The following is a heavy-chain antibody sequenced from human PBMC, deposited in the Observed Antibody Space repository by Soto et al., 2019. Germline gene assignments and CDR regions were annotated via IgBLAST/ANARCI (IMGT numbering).Heavy chain of an antibody. Sequence: EVQLVESGGGLVQPGGSLRLSCAASGFTFSSYSMNWVRQAPGKGLEWVSYISSSSSTIYYADSVKGRFTIPRDNAKNSLYLQMNSLRDEDTAVYYCARGLVGLTPGVDYWGQGTLVTVSS. J-gene: IGHJ4*02. V-gene: IGHV3-48*02. D-gene: IGHD1-26*01. CDR2: ISSSSSTI. CDR1: GFTFSSYS. CDR3: ARGLVGLTPGVDY.